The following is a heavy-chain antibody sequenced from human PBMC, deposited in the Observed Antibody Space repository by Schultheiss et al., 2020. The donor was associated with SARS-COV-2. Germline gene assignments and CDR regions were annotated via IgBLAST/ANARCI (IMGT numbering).Heavy chain of an antibody. CDR1: GFNFLSYD. CDR3: VNQISGVVA. D-gene: IGHD3-3*01. Sequence: GGSLRLSCSASGFNFLSYDMYWVRQAPGKGLEYVSGISSNGGTTHYADSVKGRFTISRDNSKNTLYLQMTSLRTEDTALYYCVNQISGVVAWGQGTLVTVSS. CDR2: ISSNGGTT. V-gene: IGHV3-64D*06. J-gene: IGHJ4*02.